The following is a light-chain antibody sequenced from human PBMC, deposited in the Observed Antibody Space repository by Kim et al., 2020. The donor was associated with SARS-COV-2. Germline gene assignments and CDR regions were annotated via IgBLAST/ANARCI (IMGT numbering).Light chain of an antibody. Sequence: GDRVIITCRASQGISSALAWYQQKPGKAPKVLIYDASTLESGVPSRFSGRGSGTDFTLTISSLQPEDFATYYCQQFHNYPYTFGRGTKLEI. J-gene: IGKJ2*01. CDR2: DAS. V-gene: IGKV1D-13*01. CDR3: QQFHNYPYT. CDR1: QGISSA.